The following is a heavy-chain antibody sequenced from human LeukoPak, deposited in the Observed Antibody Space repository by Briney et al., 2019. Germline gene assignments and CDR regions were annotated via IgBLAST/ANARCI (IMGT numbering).Heavy chain of an antibody. Sequence: PSQTLSLTCTVSGGSISSGGYYWSWIRQHPGKGLESIGYIYYTGGTYYNPSLKSRLTISVDTSKNQSSLNLSSVTAADTAVYYCARVRAVAGSVSFDYWGQGTLVTVSS. V-gene: IGHV4-31*03. CDR1: GGSISSGGYY. CDR3: ARVRAVAGSVSFDY. J-gene: IGHJ4*02. D-gene: IGHD6-19*01. CDR2: IYYTGGT.